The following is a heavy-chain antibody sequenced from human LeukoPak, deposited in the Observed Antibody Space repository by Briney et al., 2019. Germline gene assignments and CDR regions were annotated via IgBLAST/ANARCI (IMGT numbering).Heavy chain of an antibody. CDR1: VGSISIGIYY. CDR2: IYYSGST. V-gene: IGHV4-39*02. CDR3: ARPSTGRSGSYSSDAFDI. Sequence: SETLSLTSIVSVGSISIGIYYWGWIRQPPGRGLECIASIYYSGSTYSNPSLKSRVTISVDTSKIHFSLELSSVTAADTAVYYCARPSTGRSGSYSSDAFDIWGQGTMVTVSS. D-gene: IGHD1-26*01. J-gene: IGHJ3*02.